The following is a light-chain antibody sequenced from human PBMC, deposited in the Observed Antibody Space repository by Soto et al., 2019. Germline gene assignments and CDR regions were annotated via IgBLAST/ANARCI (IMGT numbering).Light chain of an antibody. Sequence: EIVLTQSPDTLSLSPGQRATLSCRASQSVRSDYFAWYQQKPGQAPRVIIFGVSTRATGVPDRFSGSGSGTDFTLTISRLEPEEFALYYFQQYGNSPLTFGGGTKVEIK. CDR1: QSVRSDY. CDR2: GVS. V-gene: IGKV3-20*01. J-gene: IGKJ4*01. CDR3: QQYGNSPLT.